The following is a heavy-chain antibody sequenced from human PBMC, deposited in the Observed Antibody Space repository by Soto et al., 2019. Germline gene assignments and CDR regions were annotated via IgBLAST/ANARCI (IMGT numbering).Heavy chain of an antibody. CDR2: ISGGGDTT. J-gene: IGHJ4*02. D-gene: IGHD3-10*01. V-gene: IGHV3-23*01. Sequence: EVQLLESGGGLVQPGGSLRLSCAASGFTFNNYAMTWVRQAPGKGLEWVSAISGGGDTTSYADSVKGRFTVSRDGSKNTLYLQMGSLRAEDTALYYCAKGRGGSGSRPPRVDFWGQGTLVTVSS. CDR1: GFTFNNYA. CDR3: AKGRGGSGSRPPRVDF.